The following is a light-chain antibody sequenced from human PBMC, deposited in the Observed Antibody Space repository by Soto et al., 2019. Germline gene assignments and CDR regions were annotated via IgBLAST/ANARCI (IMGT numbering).Light chain of an antibody. J-gene: IGLJ1*01. Sequence: QSALTQPASVSGSPGQSITISCTGTSSDIGDYNYVSWYQQHPGKAPKLMIYDVSNRPSGVSNRFSGSKSGNTASLTISGLQAEDDADYYCSAYITSSTLYVFGAGTKLTVL. V-gene: IGLV2-14*01. CDR2: DVS. CDR1: SSDIGDYNY. CDR3: SAYITSSTLYV.